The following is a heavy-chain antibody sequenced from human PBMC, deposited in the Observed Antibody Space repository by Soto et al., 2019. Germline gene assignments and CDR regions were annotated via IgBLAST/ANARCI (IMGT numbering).Heavy chain of an antibody. CDR2: ISSSSSYI. J-gene: IGHJ6*02. CDR3: ARGYCSSTSCSNYGLDV. V-gene: IGHV3-21*01. Sequence: SRFSLNRYNMNWVRQTPGKGLEWVSFISSSSSYINYADSVKGRFTISRDNAKNSLYLQMNSLRAEDTVVYYCARGYCSSTSCSNYGLDVWGQGTTVTVSS. D-gene: IGHD2-2*01. CDR1: RFSLNRYN.